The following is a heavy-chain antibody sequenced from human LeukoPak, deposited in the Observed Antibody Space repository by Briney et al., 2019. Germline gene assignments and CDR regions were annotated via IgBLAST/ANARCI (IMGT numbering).Heavy chain of an antibody. D-gene: IGHD6-13*01. CDR2: ISYDGSNK. CDR1: GFTVSSNY. Sequence: GGSLRLSCAASGFTVSSNYMNWVRQAPGKGLEWVAVISYDGSNKYYADSVKGRFTISRDNSKNTLYLQMNSLRAEDTAVYYCARAPHSSSWYGENPNWFDPWGQGTLVTVSS. V-gene: IGHV3-30-3*01. CDR3: ARAPHSSSWYGENPNWFDP. J-gene: IGHJ5*02.